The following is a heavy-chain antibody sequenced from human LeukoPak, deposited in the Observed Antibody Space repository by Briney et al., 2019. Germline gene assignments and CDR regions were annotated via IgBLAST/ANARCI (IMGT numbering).Heavy chain of an antibody. CDR1: GYSISSGYY. Sequence: SETLSLTCTVSGYSISSGYYWGWIRQPPGKGLEWIGSIYHSGSTNYNPSLKSRVTISVDTSKNQFSLKLSSVTAADTAVYYCARAIRITMIVVVIDEDAFDIWGQGTMVTVSS. CDR3: ARAIRITMIVVVIDEDAFDI. J-gene: IGHJ3*02. D-gene: IGHD3-22*01. CDR2: IYHSGST. V-gene: IGHV4-38-2*02.